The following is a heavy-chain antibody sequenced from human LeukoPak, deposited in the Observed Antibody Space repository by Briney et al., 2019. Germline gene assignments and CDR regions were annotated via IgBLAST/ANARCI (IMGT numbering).Heavy chain of an antibody. CDR2: ISGGDT. J-gene: IGHJ4*02. D-gene: IGHD2-2*01. Sequence: GGSLRLSCTASGFTLNNDAMSWVRQAPGKGLEWVSAISGGDTYYAGSVKGRFTISRDNSKNTLFLQMNSLRAEDRAVYYCAKDSLRTVPKASFDSWGQGTLVTVSS. CDR3: AKDSLRTVPKASFDS. V-gene: IGHV3-23*01. CDR1: GFTLNNDA.